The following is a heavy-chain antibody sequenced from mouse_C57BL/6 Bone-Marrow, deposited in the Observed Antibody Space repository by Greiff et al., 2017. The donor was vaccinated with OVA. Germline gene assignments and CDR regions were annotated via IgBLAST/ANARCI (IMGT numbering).Heavy chain of an antibody. V-gene: IGHV2-2*01. D-gene: IGHD1-1*01. Sequence: VQLQESGPGLVQPSQSLSITCTVSGFSLTSYGVHWVRQSPGKGLEWLGVIWSGGSTDYNAAFISRLSISKDNSKSQVFFKMNSLQADDTAIYYCAITPITTVVATDWYFDVWGTGTTVTVSA. CDR3: AITPITTVVATDWYFDV. CDR1: GFSLTSYG. J-gene: IGHJ1*03. CDR2: IWSGGST.